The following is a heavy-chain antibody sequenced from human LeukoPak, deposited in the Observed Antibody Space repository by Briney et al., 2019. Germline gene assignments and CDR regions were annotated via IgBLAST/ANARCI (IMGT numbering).Heavy chain of an antibody. J-gene: IGHJ4*02. CDR2: IYSGGST. D-gene: IGHD4-23*01. CDR1: GFTVSSNY. V-gene: IGHV3-53*01. CDR3: ARDLNDYGGNPC. Sequence: GGFLRLSCAASGFTVSSNYMSWVRQAPGKGLEWVSVIYSGGSTYYADSVKGRFTISRDNSKNTLYLQMNSLRAEDTAVYYCARDLNDYGGNPCWGQGTLVTVSS.